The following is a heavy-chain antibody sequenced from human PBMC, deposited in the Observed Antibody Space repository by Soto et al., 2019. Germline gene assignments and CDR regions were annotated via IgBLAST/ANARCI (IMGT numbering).Heavy chain of an antibody. J-gene: IGHJ4*02. CDR1: GFTVFNNY. Sequence: EVQLVETGGDLIQPGGSLRLSCAASGFTVFNNYMAWVRQAPGKGLEWVSFIYSGGNTFYADSVKGRFTLSRDTSKNTMYLQMNSLRAEDTAVYYGARVPGYLWGQGTLVTVSS. CDR3: ARVPGYL. D-gene: IGHD6-13*01. V-gene: IGHV3-53*02. CDR2: IYSGGNT.